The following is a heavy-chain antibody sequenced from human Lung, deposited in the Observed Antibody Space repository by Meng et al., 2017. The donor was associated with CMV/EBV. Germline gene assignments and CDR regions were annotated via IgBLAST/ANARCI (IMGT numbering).Heavy chain of an antibody. Sequence: QITLKESGPTLVKPTQTLTLTCPFSGFSLSTSGVGVGWIRQPPGKALEWLALIYWDDDKRYSPSLKSRLTITKDTSKNQVVLTMTNMDPVDTATYYCARAYCSGGSCYSFDWFDPWGQGTLVTVSS. J-gene: IGHJ5*02. D-gene: IGHD2-15*01. CDR2: IYWDDDK. V-gene: IGHV2-5*02. CDR3: ARAYCSGGSCYSFDWFDP. CDR1: GFSLSTSGVG.